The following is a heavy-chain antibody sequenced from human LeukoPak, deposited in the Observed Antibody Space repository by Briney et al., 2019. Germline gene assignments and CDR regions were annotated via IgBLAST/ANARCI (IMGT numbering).Heavy chain of an antibody. CDR1: GGSISSYY. J-gene: IGHJ5*02. V-gene: IGHV4-4*07. CDR3: ASGIIAAAGTDWFDP. D-gene: IGHD6-13*01. CDR2: IYTSGST. Sequence: PSETLSLTCTVSGGSISSYYWSWIRQPAGKGLEWIGRIYTSGSTNYNPSLKSRVTMSVDTSKSQFSLKLSSVIAADTAVYYCASGIIAAAGTDWFDPWGQGTLVTVSS.